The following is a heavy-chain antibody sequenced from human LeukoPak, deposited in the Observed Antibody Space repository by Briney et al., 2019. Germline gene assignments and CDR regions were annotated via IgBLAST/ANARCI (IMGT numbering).Heavy chain of an antibody. CDR1: RYTFTGYY. CDR2: INPNSGGT. J-gene: IGHJ1*01. Sequence: ASVKVSCKASRYTFTGYYIHWVRQAPGQGLEWMGWINPNSGGTNYAQKFQGRVTMTRDTSINTAYMELSRLRSDDTAVYYCARAVAAADTGAEYFQHWGQGTLVTVSS. CDR3: ARAVAAADTGAEYFQH. D-gene: IGHD6-13*01. V-gene: IGHV1-2*02.